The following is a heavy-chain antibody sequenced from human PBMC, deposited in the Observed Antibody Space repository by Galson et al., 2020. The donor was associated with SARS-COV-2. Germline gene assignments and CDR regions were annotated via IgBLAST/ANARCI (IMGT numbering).Heavy chain of an antibody. CDR2: ISYDGSNK. Sequence: GGSLRLSCAASGFTFSSYGMHWVRQAPGKGLEWVAVISYDGSNKYYADSVKGRFTISRDNSKNTLYLQMNSLRAEDTAVYYCAKPYDILTSYSLSDAFDIWGQGTMVTVSS. CDR1: GFTFSSYG. CDR3: AKPYDILTSYSLSDAFDI. V-gene: IGHV3-30*18. D-gene: IGHD3-9*01. J-gene: IGHJ3*02.